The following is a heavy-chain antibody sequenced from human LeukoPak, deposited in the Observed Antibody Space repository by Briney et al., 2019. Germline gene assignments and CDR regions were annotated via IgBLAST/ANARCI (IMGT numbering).Heavy chain of an antibody. CDR3: ARDGYDSSGYYFDY. CDR1: GFTFSRYA. J-gene: IGHJ4*02. Sequence: LTGGSLRLSCAASGFTFSRYAMHWVRQAPGKGLHWVAVISYDGSNKYYADSVKGRFTISRDNSKNTLYLQMNSLRAEDTAVYYCARDGYDSSGYYFDYWGQGTLVTVSS. CDR2: ISYDGSNK. V-gene: IGHV3-30-3*01. D-gene: IGHD3-22*01.